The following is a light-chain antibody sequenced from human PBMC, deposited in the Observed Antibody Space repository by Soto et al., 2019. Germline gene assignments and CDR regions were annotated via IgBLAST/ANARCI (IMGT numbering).Light chain of an antibody. CDR3: QSYDTRLGAEL. CDR2: GKT. V-gene: IGLV1-40*01. J-gene: IGLJ3*02. CDR1: SSNFGARYD. Sequence: QSVLTQPPSVSGAPGQRVTLSCTGSSSNFGARYDVHWYQHIPGKAPKLIIFGKTNRPSGVPDRFSGSRSGTSASLVIAGLQPEDEAHYYCQSYDTRLGAELFGGGTQLTVL.